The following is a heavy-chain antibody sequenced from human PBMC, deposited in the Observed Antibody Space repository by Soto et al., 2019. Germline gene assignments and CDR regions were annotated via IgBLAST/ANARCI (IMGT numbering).Heavy chain of an antibody. CDR2: IYPGDSDT. J-gene: IGHJ6*02. D-gene: IGHD4-17*01. CDR1: GYSFTSYW. CDR3: ATTQGTTVTTSGPPGAYYYYGMDV. V-gene: IGHV5-51*01. Sequence: PGESLKISCKGSGYSFTSYWIGWVRQMPGKGLEWMGIIYPGDSDTRYSPSFQGQVTISADKSISTAYLRWSSLKASDTAMYYCATTQGTTVTTSGPPGAYYYYGMDVWGQGTTVTVSS.